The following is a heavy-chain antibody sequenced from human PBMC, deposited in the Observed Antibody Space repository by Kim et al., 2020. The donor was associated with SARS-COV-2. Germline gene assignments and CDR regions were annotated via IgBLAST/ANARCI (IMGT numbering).Heavy chain of an antibody. V-gene: IGHV4-31*02. J-gene: IGHJ3*02. D-gene: IGHD3-22*01. CDR3: ARARGGTMIVVVIGAFDI. Sequence: KSRVTISVDTSKNQFSLKRRSVTAADTAVYYCARARGGTMIVVVIGAFDIWGQGTMVTVSS.